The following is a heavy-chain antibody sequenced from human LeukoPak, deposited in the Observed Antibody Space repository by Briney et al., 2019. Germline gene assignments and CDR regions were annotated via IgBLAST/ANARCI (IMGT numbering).Heavy chain of an antibody. CDR3: ARVRSLPSSGYDY. CDR1: GGSISSYY. V-gene: IGHV4-59*01. J-gene: IGHJ4*02. Sequence: PSETLSLTCTASGGSISSYYWSWIRQPPGKGLEWIGYIYYSGSTNYNPSLKSRVTISVDTSKNQFSLKLSSVTAADTAVYYCARVRSLPSSGYDYWGQGTLVTVSS. D-gene: IGHD3-22*01. CDR2: IYYSGST.